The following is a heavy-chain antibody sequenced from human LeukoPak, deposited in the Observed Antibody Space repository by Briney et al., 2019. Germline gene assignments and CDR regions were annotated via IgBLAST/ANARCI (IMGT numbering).Heavy chain of an antibody. CDR3: TRLPGDFFSGTYSDY. CDR2: ISYDGSNK. Sequence: PGGSLRLSCAASGFTFSSYAMHWVRQAPGKGLEWVAVISYDGSNKYYADSVKGRFTISRDNSKNTLYLQMNSLRAEDTAVYYCTRLPGDFFSGTYSDYWGQGTLVTVSS. J-gene: IGHJ4*02. V-gene: IGHV3-30-3*01. CDR1: GFTFSSYA. D-gene: IGHD1-26*01.